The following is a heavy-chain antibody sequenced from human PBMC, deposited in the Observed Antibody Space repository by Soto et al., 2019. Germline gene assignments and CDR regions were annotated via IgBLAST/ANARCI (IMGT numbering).Heavy chain of an antibody. CDR1: GYTFTAYY. D-gene: IGHD4-17*01. CDR2: INPKSGDT. CDR3: ARDGQSGAYGYYFDF. Sequence: ASVKGSCRTSGYTFTAYYLHWVREAPGQGMKWMGWINPKSGDTEYAQTFQGRVTMTRDTSINTVYMQLSGLRSDDTALYYCARDGQSGAYGYYFDFWRQGALVTVSS. V-gene: IGHV1-2*02. J-gene: IGHJ4*02.